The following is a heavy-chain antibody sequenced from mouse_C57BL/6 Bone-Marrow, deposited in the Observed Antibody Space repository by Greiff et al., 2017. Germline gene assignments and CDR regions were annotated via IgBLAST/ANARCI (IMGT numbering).Heavy chain of an antibody. CDR2: IYPGDGGT. Sequence: QVTLKEPGPELVKPGASVKISCKASGYAFSSSWMNWVKQRPGKGLEWIGRIYPGDGGTNYNGKFKGKATLTVDKSSRTAYMQLSGLTSEDSAVYFCARVDYWGQGTTLTVSS. J-gene: IGHJ2*01. V-gene: IGHV1-82*01. CDR1: GYAFSSSW. CDR3: ARVDY.